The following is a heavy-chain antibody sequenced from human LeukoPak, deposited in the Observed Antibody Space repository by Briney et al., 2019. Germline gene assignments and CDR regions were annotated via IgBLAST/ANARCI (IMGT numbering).Heavy chain of an antibody. V-gene: IGHV4-34*01. D-gene: IGHD2-2*01. J-gene: IGHJ4*02. CDR1: GGSFSGYY. Sequence: SETLSLTCAVYGGSFSGYYWSWIRQPPGKGLEWIGEINHSGSTNYNPSLKSRVTISVDTSKNQFSLKLSSVTAADTAVYYCARDFAGIRYCSSTSCPSPHFDYWGQGTLVTVSP. CDR3: ARDFAGIRYCSSTSCPSPHFDY. CDR2: INHSGST.